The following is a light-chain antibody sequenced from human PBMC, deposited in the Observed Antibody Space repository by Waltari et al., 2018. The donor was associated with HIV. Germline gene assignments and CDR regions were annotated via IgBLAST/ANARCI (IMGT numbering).Light chain of an antibody. CDR3: LLYMASGRV. Sequence: QTVVTQEPSFSVSPGGTITLTCGLSSGSVSSAYYPSWYQQTTGQPPRPLIYTPDTRPAGAPDRFSGSIVGNKAALTITGAQSEDESDYYCLLYMASGRVFGGGTRLTVL. CDR1: SGSVSSAYY. CDR2: TPD. V-gene: IGLV8-61*01. J-gene: IGLJ3*02.